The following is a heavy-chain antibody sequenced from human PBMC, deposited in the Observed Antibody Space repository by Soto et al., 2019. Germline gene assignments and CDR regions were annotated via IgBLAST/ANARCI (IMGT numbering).Heavy chain of an antibody. CDR1: GGSLNYNRYY. CDR3: ARLVVVAPVANA. D-gene: IGHD2-2*01. V-gene: IGHV4-39*02. Sequence: SETLSRTCFVSGGSLNYNRYYWVWIRQPPGKGLEWVGGIFYTGTTYYSPSLKDRVTISVDTSKNSFSLNLTSVTAADTAVYFCARLVVVAPVANAWGQGTLVTVSS. CDR2: IFYTGTT. J-gene: IGHJ5*02.